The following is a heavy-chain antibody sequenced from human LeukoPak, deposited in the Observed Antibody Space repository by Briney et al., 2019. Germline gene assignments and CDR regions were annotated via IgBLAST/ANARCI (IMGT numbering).Heavy chain of an antibody. D-gene: IGHD2-21*02. CDR1: GYTFTGYY. Sequence: ASVKVSCKASGYTFTGYYMHWVRQAPGQGLEWMARINPNSGGTNYAQKFQGRVTMTRDTSISTAYMELSRLRSDDTAVYYCARSLIVVVTYPGDDAFDIWGQGTMVTVSS. J-gene: IGHJ3*02. V-gene: IGHV1-2*06. CDR2: INPNSGGT. CDR3: ARSLIVVVTYPGDDAFDI.